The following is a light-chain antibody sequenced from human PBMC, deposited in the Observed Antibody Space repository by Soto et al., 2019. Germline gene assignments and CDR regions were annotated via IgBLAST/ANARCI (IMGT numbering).Light chain of an antibody. V-gene: IGKV3D-15*01. CDR3: QQYSNRYT. CDR2: GAS. J-gene: IGKJ2*01. Sequence: EIVMTQSPATLSVSPEERATLSCRASQSVSSSLAWYQHKPGQAPRLLIYGASIRATGIPARFSGSGSGTEFTLTISSLQSEDFAAYYCQQYSNRYTFGQGTKLEIQ. CDR1: QSVSSS.